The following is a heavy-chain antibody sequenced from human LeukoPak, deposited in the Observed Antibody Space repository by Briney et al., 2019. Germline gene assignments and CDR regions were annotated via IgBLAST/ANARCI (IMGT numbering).Heavy chain of an antibody. J-gene: IGHJ6*02. V-gene: IGHV3-9*01. CDR3: AKALDRRYSSGWYSMDV. CDR2: ISWNSGTI. Sequence: GRSLRLSCAASGFTFDDYAMQWVRQVPGKGLEWVSFISWNSGTIGYADSVKGRFTISRDNAKNSLYLQMNSLRPEDTALYYCAKALDRRYSSGWYSMDVWGQRTTVTVSS. CDR1: GFTFDDYA. D-gene: IGHD6-13*01.